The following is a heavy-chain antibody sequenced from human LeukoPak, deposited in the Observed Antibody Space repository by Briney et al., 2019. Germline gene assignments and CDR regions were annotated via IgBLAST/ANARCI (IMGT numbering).Heavy chain of an antibody. D-gene: IGHD4-23*01. CDR3: ARNRPKGGGNCDY. V-gene: IGHV1-18*01. Sequence: ASVKVSCKASGYSFTSYGFSWVRQAPGQGLEWMGCFTVYNGNIDYAQKFQGRITMTTDISTSTAYMELRSLRSDDTAVYYCARNRPKGGGNCDYWGQGTLVTVSS. CDR1: GYSFTSYG. J-gene: IGHJ4*02. CDR2: FTVYNGNI.